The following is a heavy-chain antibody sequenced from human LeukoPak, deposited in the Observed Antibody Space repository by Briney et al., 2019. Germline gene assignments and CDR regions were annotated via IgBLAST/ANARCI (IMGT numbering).Heavy chain of an antibody. CDR3: ARDAQGGIVVVVAAYFFDY. V-gene: IGHV1-46*01. D-gene: IGHD2-15*01. CDR2: INPSGGST. CDR1: GYIFTSYV. J-gene: IGHJ4*02. Sequence: GASVKVSCKASGYIFTSYVMHWVRQAPGQGLEWMGIINPSGGSTSYAQKFQGRVTMTRDTSTSTVYMELSSLRSEDTAVYYCARDAQGGIVVVVAAYFFDYWGQGTLVTVSS.